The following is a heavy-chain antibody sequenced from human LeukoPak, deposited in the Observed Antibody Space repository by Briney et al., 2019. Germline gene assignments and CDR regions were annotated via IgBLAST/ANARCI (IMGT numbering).Heavy chain of an antibody. D-gene: IGHD3-16*01. V-gene: IGHV3-48*03. CDR1: GFTFSSYE. J-gene: IGHJ4*02. CDR2: ISSSGSTI. Sequence: TGGSLRLSCAASGFTFSSYEMNWVRQAPGKGLEWVSYISSSGSTIYYADSVKGRFTISRDNAKNSLYLQMNSLRAEDTAVYYCAKVHLQFAFDYWGQGTLVTVSS. CDR3: AKVHLQFAFDY.